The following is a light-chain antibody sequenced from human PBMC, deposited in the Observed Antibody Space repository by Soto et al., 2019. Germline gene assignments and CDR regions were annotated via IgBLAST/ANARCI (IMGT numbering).Light chain of an antibody. CDR3: QQRSNWPLT. J-gene: IGKJ3*01. CDR2: DAS. V-gene: IGKV3-11*01. CDR1: LNIRTY. Sequence: EIVLTQSPATLSLSPGERATLSCRASLNIRTYLAWYQQKPGQAPRLLIYDASNRATGFPARFSGSGSGTDFTLTISSLEPEDFAVYYCQQRSNWPLTFGPGTKVDIK.